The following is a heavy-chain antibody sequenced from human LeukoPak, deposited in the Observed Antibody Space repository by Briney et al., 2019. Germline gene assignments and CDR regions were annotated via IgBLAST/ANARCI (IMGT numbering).Heavy chain of an antibody. CDR3: AKDLYCSSTSCYEAVY. V-gene: IGHV3-23*01. CDR2: ISGSGGST. CDR1: GFTFSSYD. J-gene: IGHJ4*02. Sequence: GGSLRLSCAASGFTFSSYDMSWVRQAPGKGLEWVSSISGSGGSTYYADSVKGRFTISRDNSKNTLYLQMNSLRAEDTAVYYCAKDLYCSSTSCYEAVYWGQGAPVTVSS. D-gene: IGHD2-2*01.